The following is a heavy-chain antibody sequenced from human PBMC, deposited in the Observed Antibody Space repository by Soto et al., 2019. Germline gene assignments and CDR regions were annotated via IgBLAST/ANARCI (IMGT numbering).Heavy chain of an antibody. J-gene: IGHJ6*02. CDR3: AREFYDFWSGYYGPYYYYGTDV. CDR1: GFTFSSYW. V-gene: IGHV3-7*03. Sequence: PGGSLRLSCAASGFTFSSYWMSWVRQAPGKGLEWVANIKQDGSEKYYVDSVKGRFTISRDNAKNSLYLQMNSLRAEDTAVYYCAREFYDFWSGYYGPYYYYGTDVPGQGPKFTVSS. D-gene: IGHD3-3*01. CDR2: IKQDGSEK.